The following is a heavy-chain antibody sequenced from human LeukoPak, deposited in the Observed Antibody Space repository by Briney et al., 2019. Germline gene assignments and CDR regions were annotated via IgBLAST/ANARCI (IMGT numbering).Heavy chain of an antibody. D-gene: IGHD3-9*01. V-gene: IGHV4-39*07. CDR3: ARQGYYDILTGYARRNVLIYFDY. J-gene: IGHJ4*02. CDR2: IYYSGST. CDR1: GGSISSSSYY. Sequence: PSETLSLTCTVSGGSISSSSYYWGWIRQPPGKGLEWIGSIYYSGSTYYNPSLKSRVTISVDTSKNQFSLKLSSVTAADTAVYYCARQGYYDILTGYARRNVLIYFDYWGQGTLVTVSS.